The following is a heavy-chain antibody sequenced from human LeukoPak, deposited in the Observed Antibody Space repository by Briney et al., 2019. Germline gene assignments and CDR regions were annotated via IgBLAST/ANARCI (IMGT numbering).Heavy chain of an antibody. CDR1: GLSFSDYW. CDR2: IKQDGSEK. CDR3: VRGPHIAATSY. V-gene: IGHV3-7*03. Sequence: PGGSLRLSCVGSGLSFSDYWMNWVRQAPGKGLEWVANIKQDGSEKQYVDSVKGRFAISRDNAKKSLYLQINTLRAEDTAVYYCVRGPHIAATSYWGQGTLVTVSS. D-gene: IGHD6-25*01. J-gene: IGHJ4*02.